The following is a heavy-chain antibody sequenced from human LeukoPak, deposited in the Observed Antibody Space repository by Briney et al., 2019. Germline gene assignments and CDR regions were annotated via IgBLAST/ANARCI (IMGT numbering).Heavy chain of an antibody. V-gene: IGHV3-7*01. Sequence: GGSLRLSCKASGFTFSSQWMSWVRQASGKGLEWVGNIKEDGTEKYYVDSVKGRFTISRDNAGNSLYLQTNSLRAEDTAVYFCARDRAFQYYDLLTGYYYYYGLDVWGQGTTVTVSS. J-gene: IGHJ6*02. CDR2: IKEDGTEK. CDR1: GFTFSSQW. CDR3: ARDRAFQYYDLLTGYYYYYGLDV. D-gene: IGHD3-9*01.